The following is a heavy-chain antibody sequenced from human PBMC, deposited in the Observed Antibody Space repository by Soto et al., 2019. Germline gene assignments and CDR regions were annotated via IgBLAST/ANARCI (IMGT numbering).Heavy chain of an antibody. J-gene: IGHJ4*02. V-gene: IGHV1-46*03. D-gene: IGHD6-19*01. CDR2: INPSGGST. CDR3: ARLPPTYSSGWYAPSDYYFDY. CDR1: GYTFTSYY. Sequence: QVQLVQSGAEVKKPGASVKVSCKASGYTFTSYYMHWVRQAPGQGLEWMGIINPSGGSTSYAQKFQRRVTMTRDTSTSTVYMELSSLRSEDTAVYYCARLPPTYSSGWYAPSDYYFDYWGQGTLVTVSS.